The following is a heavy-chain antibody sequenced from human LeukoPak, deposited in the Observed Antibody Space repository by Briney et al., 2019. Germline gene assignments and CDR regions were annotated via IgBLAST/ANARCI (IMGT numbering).Heavy chain of an antibody. CDR2: IIPSIGVT. J-gene: IGHJ4*02. CDR3: ARGPRGYSGYDIDY. Sequence: ASVKVSCKASGDTFSSHTINWVRQAPGQGLEWMGRIIPSIGVTKYAQKFQARVTITADKSTSTAYMELSKDTAVYYCARGPRGYSGYDIDYWGQGTLVTVSS. V-gene: IGHV1-69*02. D-gene: IGHD5-12*01. CDR1: GDTFSSHT.